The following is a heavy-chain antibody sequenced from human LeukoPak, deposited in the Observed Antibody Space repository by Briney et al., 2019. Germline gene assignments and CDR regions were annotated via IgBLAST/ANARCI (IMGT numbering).Heavy chain of an antibody. CDR1: GGTFSSYA. D-gene: IGHD7-27*01. Sequence: SVKVSCKASGGTFSSYAISWVRQAPGQGLEWMGGIIPIFGTANYAQKFQGRVTITADESTSTAYMELSSLRSEDTAVYYCARPTGDTGNDAFDIWGQGTMVTVSS. CDR2: IIPIFGTA. J-gene: IGHJ3*02. V-gene: IGHV1-69*13. CDR3: ARPTGDTGNDAFDI.